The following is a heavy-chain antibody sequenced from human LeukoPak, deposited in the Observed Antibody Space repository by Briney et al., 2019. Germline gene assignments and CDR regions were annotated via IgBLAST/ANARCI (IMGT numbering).Heavy chain of an antibody. D-gene: IGHD6-19*01. CDR2: ISSSSSYI. Sequence: PGGSLRLSCAASGFTFSGYSMNWVRQAPGKGLEWVSSISSSSSYIYYADSVKGRFTISRDNAKNSLYLQMNSLRAEDTAVYYCARESLGIGWYGAFDIWGQGTMVTVSS. V-gene: IGHV3-21*01. J-gene: IGHJ3*02. CDR1: GFTFSGYS. CDR3: ARESLGIGWYGAFDI.